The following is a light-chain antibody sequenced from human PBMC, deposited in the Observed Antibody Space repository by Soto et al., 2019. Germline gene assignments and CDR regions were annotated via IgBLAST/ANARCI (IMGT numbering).Light chain of an antibody. CDR3: QSYDRSLSGLV. Sequence: QSVLTQPPSVSGAPGQRVTISCTGSSSNIGTGYDVHWYQHLPGTAPKLLIYANNNRPSGVPDRYSGSKSGTSASLVITGLWAEDEADYYCQSYDRSLSGLVFGGGTKLTVL. CDR1: SSNIGTGYD. V-gene: IGLV1-40*01. CDR2: ANN. J-gene: IGLJ2*01.